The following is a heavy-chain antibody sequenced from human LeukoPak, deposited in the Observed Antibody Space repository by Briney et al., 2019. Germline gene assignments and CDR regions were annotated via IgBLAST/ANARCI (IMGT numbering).Heavy chain of an antibody. CDR2: IYHSGST. CDR3: ARYEAGGSALDS. J-gene: IGHJ4*02. D-gene: IGHD2-15*01. Sequence: PSETLSLTCTVSGGSISSYYWSWIRQPPGEGLEWIGFIYHSGSTSYNPSLKSRVTISVDTSKNQFSLKLSSVTAADTAVYYCARYEAGGSALDSWGQGTLVTVSS. CDR1: GGSISSYY. V-gene: IGHV4-59*01.